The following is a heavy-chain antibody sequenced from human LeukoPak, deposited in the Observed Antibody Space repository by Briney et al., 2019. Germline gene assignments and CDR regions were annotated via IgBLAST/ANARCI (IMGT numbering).Heavy chain of an antibody. CDR3: ARHGDGDYDFFDY. CDR2: IYTSGST. CDR1: GGSISGYY. D-gene: IGHD5-12*01. J-gene: IGHJ4*02. V-gene: IGHV4-4*09. Sequence: SETLSLTCTVSGGSISGYYWSWIRQPPGKGLEWIGYIYTSGSTNYSPSLKSRVTISVDTSKNQFSLKLSSVTAADTAVYYYARHGDGDYDFFDYWGQGILVTVSS.